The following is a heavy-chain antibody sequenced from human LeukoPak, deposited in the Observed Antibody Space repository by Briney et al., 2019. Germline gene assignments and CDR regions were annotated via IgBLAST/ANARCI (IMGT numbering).Heavy chain of an antibody. CDR3: ARLPLRITMVRGVISFDY. CDR2: INHSGST. CDR1: GGSFSGYY. Sequence: SETPSLTCAVYGGSFSGYYWSWIRQPPGKGLEWIGEINHSGSTNYNPSLKSRVTISVDTSKNQFSLKLSSVTAADTAVYYCARLPLRITMVRGVISFDYWGQGTLVTVSS. D-gene: IGHD3-10*01. V-gene: IGHV4-34*01. J-gene: IGHJ4*02.